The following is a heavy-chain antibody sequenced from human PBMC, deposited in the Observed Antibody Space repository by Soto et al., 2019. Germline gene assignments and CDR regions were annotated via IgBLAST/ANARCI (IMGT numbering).Heavy chain of an antibody. CDR3: ARGYCGGGSCYRFDC. D-gene: IGHD2-15*01. CDR1: GGTFSSYA. V-gene: IGHV1-69*01. Sequence: QVQLVQSGAEGKKPGSSVQVSCKASGGTFSSYAISWVRQAPGQGLEWLGGIIPIFGTANYAQKFQGRVTITADESTSTAYMELGSLRSEGTAVYYCARGYCGGGSCYRFDCGGKGTLVTVSS. J-gene: IGHJ4*02. CDR2: IIPIFGTA.